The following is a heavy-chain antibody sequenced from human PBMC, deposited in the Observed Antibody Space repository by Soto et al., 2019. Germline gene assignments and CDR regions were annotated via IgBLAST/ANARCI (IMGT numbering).Heavy chain of an antibody. CDR1: GFTFSSYA. D-gene: IGHD3-10*01. J-gene: IGHJ4*02. Sequence: QVQLVESGGGVVQPGRSLRLSCAASGFTFSSYAMHWVRQAPGKGLEWVAVISYDGSNKYYADSVKGRFTISRDNSKNTLYLQMNSLRAEDTAVYYCARVMGYHYGEFDYWGQGTLVTVSS. V-gene: IGHV3-30-3*01. CDR3: ARVMGYHYGEFDY. CDR2: ISYDGSNK.